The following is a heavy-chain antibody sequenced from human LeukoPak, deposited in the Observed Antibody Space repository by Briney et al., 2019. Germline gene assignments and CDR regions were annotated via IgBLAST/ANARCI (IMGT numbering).Heavy chain of an antibody. J-gene: IGHJ4*02. CDR2: IIPIFGTA. D-gene: IGHD2-8*01. CDR3: ARAEGDCTNGVCYQPFDY. Sequence: SVKVSCKASGGTFSSYAISWVRQAPGQGLEWMGGIIPIFGTANYAQKFQGRVTITADESTSTAYMELSSLRSEDTAVYYCARAEGDCTNGVCYQPFDYWAREPWSPSPQ. CDR1: GGTFSSYA. V-gene: IGHV1-69*01.